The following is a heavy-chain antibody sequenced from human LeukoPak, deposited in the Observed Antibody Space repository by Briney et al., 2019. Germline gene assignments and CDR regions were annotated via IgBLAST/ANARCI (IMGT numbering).Heavy chain of an antibody. Sequence: GGSLRLSCTASGFTFSDYAMSWVRQAPGKGLEWVGFIRSKAYGGTTEYAASPKGRFTISRDDSKSIAYLQMNSLKTEDTAVYYCTRPDYSSKGPVDYWGQGTLVTVSS. CDR3: TRPDYSSKGPVDY. D-gene: IGHD6-13*01. V-gene: IGHV3-49*04. CDR1: GFTFSDYA. CDR2: IRSKAYGGTT. J-gene: IGHJ4*02.